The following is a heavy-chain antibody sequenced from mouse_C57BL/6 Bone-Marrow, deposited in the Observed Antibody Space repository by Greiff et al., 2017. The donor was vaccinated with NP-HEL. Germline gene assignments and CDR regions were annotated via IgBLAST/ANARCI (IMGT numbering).Heavy chain of an antibody. V-gene: IGHV1-26*01. D-gene: IGHD1-1*01. CDR3: ARETYYGSSGWYFDV. CDR2: INPNNGGT. CDR1: GYTFTDYY. J-gene: IGHJ1*03. Sequence: EVKLQQSGPELVKPGASVKISCKASGYTFTDYYMNWVKQSHGKSLEWIGDINPNNGGTSYNQKFKGKATLTVDKSSSTAYMELRSLTSEDSAVYYCARETYYGSSGWYFDVWGTGTTVTVSS.